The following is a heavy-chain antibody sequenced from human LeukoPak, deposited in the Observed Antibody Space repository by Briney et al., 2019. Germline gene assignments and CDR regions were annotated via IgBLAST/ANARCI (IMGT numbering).Heavy chain of an antibody. CDR1: GYSISNGNY. D-gene: IGHD3-10*01. J-gene: IGHJ6*03. CDR3: ARDSSGVVRGVIHYYYYMDV. Sequence: SETLSLTCTVSGYSISNGNYWGWIRQPPGKGLEWIGSTYHSGSTYHNPSLKSRVTISVDTSKNQFSLKLSSVTAAETAVYYCARDSSGVVRGVIHYYYYMDVWGKGTTVTVSS. V-gene: IGHV4-38-2*02. CDR2: TYHSGST.